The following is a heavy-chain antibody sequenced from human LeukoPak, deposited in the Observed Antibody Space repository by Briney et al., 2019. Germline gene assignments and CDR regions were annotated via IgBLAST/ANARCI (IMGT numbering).Heavy chain of an antibody. J-gene: IGHJ5*02. CDR1: GLTFSSYA. CDR3: AKDGSTYYDFWSGYYHNWFDP. D-gene: IGHD3-3*01. V-gene: IGHV3-23*01. Sequence: PGGSLRLSCAASGLTFSSYAMSWVRQAPGKGLEWVSAISGSGGSTYYADSVKGRFTISRDNSKNTLYLQMNSLRAEDTAVYYCAKDGSTYYDFWSGYYHNWFDPWGQGTLVTVSS. CDR2: ISGSGGST.